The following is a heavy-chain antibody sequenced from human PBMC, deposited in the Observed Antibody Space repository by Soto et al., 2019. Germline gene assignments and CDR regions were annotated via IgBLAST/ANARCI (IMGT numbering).Heavy chain of an antibody. D-gene: IGHD2-15*01. CDR3: ARDLRGNCSGASCSGMDV. CDR1: GGTFSSYA. CDR2: IIPIFGTA. V-gene: IGHV1-69*13. Sequence: SVKVSCKASGGTFSSYAISWVRQAPGQGLEWMGGIIPIFGTANYAQKFQGRVTITADESTSTAYMELSSLRSEDTAVYYCARDLRGNCSGASCSGMDVWGQGTTVTVSS. J-gene: IGHJ6*02.